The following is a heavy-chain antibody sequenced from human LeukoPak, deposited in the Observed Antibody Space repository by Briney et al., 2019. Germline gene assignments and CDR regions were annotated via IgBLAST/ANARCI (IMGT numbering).Heavy chain of an antibody. CDR2: INPNSGGT. Sequence: ASVKVSCKASGYTFTGYYMHWVRQAPGQELEWMGRINPNSGGTNYAQKFQGRVTMTRDTSISTAYMELSRLRSDDTAVYYCARDPRYSGYESPFDYWGQGTLVTVSS. V-gene: IGHV1-2*06. D-gene: IGHD5-12*01. CDR1: GYTFTGYY. CDR3: ARDPRYSGYESPFDY. J-gene: IGHJ4*02.